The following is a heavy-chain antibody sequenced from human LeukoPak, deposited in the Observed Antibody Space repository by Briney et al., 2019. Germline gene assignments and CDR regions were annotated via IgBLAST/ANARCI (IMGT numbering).Heavy chain of an antibody. D-gene: IGHD2-2*01. V-gene: IGHV3-21*01. CDR2: ISSSSSYI. CDR3: ARAGGVVPAARFDY. J-gene: IGHJ4*02. Sequence: GGSLRLSCAASGFTFSSYWMHWVRQVPGKGLEWVSSISSSSSYIYYADSVKGRFTISRDNAKNSLYLQMNSLRAEDTAVYYCARAGGVVPAARFDYWGQGTLVTVSS. CDR1: GFTFSSYW.